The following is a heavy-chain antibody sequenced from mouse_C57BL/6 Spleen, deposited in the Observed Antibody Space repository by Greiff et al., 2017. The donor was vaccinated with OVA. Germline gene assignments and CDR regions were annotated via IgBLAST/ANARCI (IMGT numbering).Heavy chain of an antibody. J-gene: IGHJ1*03. CDR3: ARDRGLGRGYIDV. D-gene: IGHD4-1*01. V-gene: IGHV5-16*01. CDR2: INYDGSST. Sequence: EVKLMESEGGLVQPGSSMKLSCTASGFTFSDYYMAWVRQVPEKGLEWVANINYDGSSTYYLDSLKSRFIISRDNAKNILYLQMSSLKSEDTATYYCARDRGLGRGYIDVWGTGTTVTVSS. CDR1: GFTFSDYY.